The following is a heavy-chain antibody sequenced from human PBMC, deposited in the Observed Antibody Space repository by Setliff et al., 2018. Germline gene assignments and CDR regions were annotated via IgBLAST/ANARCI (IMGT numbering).Heavy chain of an antibody. J-gene: IGHJ4*02. Sequence: GGSLRLSCAASGFTFSDAWMNWVRQAPGKGLEWVGRIKGQTDGGTTDYAAPVKGRFSISRDDSKNTVYLRMNSLKTEDTAVYYCTTGYISGYYIGHWGLGTLVTVSS. CDR3: TTGYISGYYIGH. D-gene: IGHD6-19*01. CDR2: IKGQTDGGTT. CDR1: GFTFSDAW. V-gene: IGHV3-15*01.